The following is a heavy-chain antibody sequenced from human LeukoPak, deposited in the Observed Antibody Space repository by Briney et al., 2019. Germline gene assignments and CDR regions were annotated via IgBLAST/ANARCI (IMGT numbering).Heavy chain of an antibody. D-gene: IGHD3-22*01. Sequence: SETLSLTCTVSGGSISSYYWSWIRQPAGKGLEWIGRIYTSGSTNYNPSLKSRVTMSVDMSKNQFSLKLSSVTAADTAVYYCARDRKDYYDSSGYYFNWFDPWGQGTLVTVSS. CDR3: ARDRKDYYDSSGYYFNWFDP. CDR2: IYTSGST. V-gene: IGHV4-4*07. J-gene: IGHJ5*02. CDR1: GGSISSYY.